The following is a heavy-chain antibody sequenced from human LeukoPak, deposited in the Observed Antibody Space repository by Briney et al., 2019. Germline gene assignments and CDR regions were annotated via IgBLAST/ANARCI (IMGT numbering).Heavy chain of an antibody. V-gene: IGHV4-39*01. CDR1: GGSISSSSYY. Sequence: PSETLSLTCTVSGGSISSSSYYWGWIRQPPGKGLEWIGSIYYSGSTYYNPSLKSRVTISVDTSKNQFSLKLSSVTAADTAVYYCARQEYSSGWYPSYYSDYWGQGTLVTVSS. D-gene: IGHD6-19*01. CDR3: ARQEYSSGWYPSYYSDY. CDR2: IYYSGST. J-gene: IGHJ4*02.